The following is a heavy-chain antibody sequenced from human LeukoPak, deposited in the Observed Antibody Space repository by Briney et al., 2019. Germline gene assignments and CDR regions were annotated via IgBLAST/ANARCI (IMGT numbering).Heavy chain of an antibody. CDR3: VRNARLVNIDAFDV. J-gene: IGHJ3*01. CDR2: INQDGSEK. CDR1: EFTFSGYW. D-gene: IGHD2-21*01. Sequence: GGSLRLSCVASEFTFSGYWMSWVRQAPGKGLEWAANINQDGSEKYYVDSVKGRFTISRDNAKNSLSLQMNSLRAEDTAVYYCVRNARLVNIDAFDVWGRGTKVTVSS. V-gene: IGHV3-7*01.